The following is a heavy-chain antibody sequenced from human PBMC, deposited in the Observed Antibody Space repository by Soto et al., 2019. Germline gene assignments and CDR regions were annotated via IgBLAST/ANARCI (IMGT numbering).Heavy chain of an antibody. D-gene: IGHD4-17*01. CDR2: IYYSGST. Sequence: PSETLSLTCTVSGGSISSGDYYWSWIRQPPGKGLEWIGYIYYSGSTYYNPSLKSRVTISVDTSKNQFSLKLSSVTAADTAVYYCARDPVIYGGNSDYYHYYYGMDVWGQGTTVTVSS. CDR1: GGSISSGDYY. V-gene: IGHV4-30-4*01. J-gene: IGHJ6*02. CDR3: ARDPVIYGGNSDYYHYYYGMDV.